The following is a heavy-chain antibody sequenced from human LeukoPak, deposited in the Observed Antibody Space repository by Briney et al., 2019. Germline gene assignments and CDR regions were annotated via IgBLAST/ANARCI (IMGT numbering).Heavy chain of an antibody. Sequence: APVKVSCKASGGTFSSYAISWVRQAPGQGLEWMGIINPSGGSTSYAQKFQGRVTMTRDTSTSTVYMELSSLRSEDTAVYYCARDLLYSYGSFDYWGQGTLVTVSS. V-gene: IGHV1-46*01. D-gene: IGHD5-18*01. CDR3: ARDLLYSYGSFDY. CDR1: GGTFSSYA. CDR2: INPSGGST. J-gene: IGHJ4*02.